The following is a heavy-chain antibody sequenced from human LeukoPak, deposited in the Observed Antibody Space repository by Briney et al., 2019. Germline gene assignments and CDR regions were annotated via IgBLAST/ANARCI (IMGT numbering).Heavy chain of an antibody. CDR3: ARGRPYDFWTGHYYCGMDV. CDR1: GFRFSNYR. V-gene: IGHV3-21*06. Sequence: GGSLRLSCVASGFRFSNYRMNWVRQAPGKGLEWVSSISGSSKNKYHADSVKGRFTISRDDAKNSLYLQMNSLRAEDTAVYYCARGRPYDFWTGHYYCGMDVWGQGTTVTVSS. CDR2: ISGSSKNK. J-gene: IGHJ6*02. D-gene: IGHD3-3*01.